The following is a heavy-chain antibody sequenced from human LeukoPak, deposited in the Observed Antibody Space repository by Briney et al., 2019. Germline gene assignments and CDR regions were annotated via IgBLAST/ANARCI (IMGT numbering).Heavy chain of an antibody. CDR3: ARRYDYVWGSYRIDY. CDR2: VYNGAT. V-gene: IGHV4-4*07. Sequence: SETLSLTCSVSGGSISSYYLSWIRQPAGKGLEWIGRVYNGATTYNPSLKSRLTLSVDTSKNQLFLKVISVTAADTAVYYCARRYDYVWGSYRIDYWGQGTLVTVSS. CDR1: GGSISSYY. D-gene: IGHD3-16*02. J-gene: IGHJ4*02.